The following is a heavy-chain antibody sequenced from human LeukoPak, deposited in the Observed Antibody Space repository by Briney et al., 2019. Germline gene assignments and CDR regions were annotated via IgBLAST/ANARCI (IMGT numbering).Heavy chain of an antibody. CDR1: GGSISSGGYY. J-gene: IGHJ6*02. V-gene: IGHV4-31*03. CDR2: IHYSGST. Sequence: SQTLSLTCTVSGGSISSGGYYWTWIRQHPGKGLEWIGYIHYSGSTFYNPSLTSRVTISVDTSKNQFSLKLSSVTAADTAVYYCTRSRYCSSTSCYGMYVWGQGTTVTVSS. D-gene: IGHD2-2*01. CDR3: TRSRYCSSTSCYGMYV.